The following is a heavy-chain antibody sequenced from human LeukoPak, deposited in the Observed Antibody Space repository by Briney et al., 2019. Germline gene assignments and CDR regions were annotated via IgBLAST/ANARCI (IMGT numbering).Heavy chain of an antibody. V-gene: IGHV3-30*02. CDR3: AKDREGYYDSRGLCDY. CDR2: IHYDGSNK. D-gene: IGHD3-22*01. CDR1: GFTFSTYW. J-gene: IGHJ4*02. Sequence: GGSLRLSCVVSGFTFSTYWMYWVRQAPGKGLVWVAFIHYDGSNKYYADSVKGRFTISRDNSKNMLYLQMNSLRAEDTAVYYCAKDREGYYDSRGLCDYWGQGTLVTVSS.